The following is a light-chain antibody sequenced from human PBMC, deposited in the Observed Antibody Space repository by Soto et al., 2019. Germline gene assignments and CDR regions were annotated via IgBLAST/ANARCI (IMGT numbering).Light chain of an antibody. Sequence: DIVMTQSPDSLAVSLGERATINCRSSQSVIYSTNNKNYLSWFQQKPGQPPKLLIYWASTRESGVPDRFSASGSGTDFTLTISSLQAEDVAVYYCQQYYSSPWTFGQGTKVEIK. CDR3: QQYYSSPWT. V-gene: IGKV4-1*01. J-gene: IGKJ1*01. CDR2: WAS. CDR1: QSVIYSTNNKNY.